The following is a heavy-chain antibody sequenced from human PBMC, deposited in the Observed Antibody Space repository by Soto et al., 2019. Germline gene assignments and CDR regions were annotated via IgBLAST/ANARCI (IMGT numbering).Heavy chain of an antibody. CDR2: ISAYNGNT. D-gene: IGHD1-20*01. Sequence: ASVKVSCKASGYTFTSYGISWVRQAPGQGLEWMGWISAYNGNTNYAQKLQGRVTMTTDTSTSTAYMELRSLRSDDTAVYYCATIRYNWNYVDYWGQGTLVTVSS. CDR1: GYTFTSYG. J-gene: IGHJ4*02. CDR3: ATIRYNWNYVDY. V-gene: IGHV1-18*01.